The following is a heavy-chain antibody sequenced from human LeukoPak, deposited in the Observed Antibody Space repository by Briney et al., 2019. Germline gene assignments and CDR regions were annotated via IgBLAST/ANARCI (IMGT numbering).Heavy chain of an antibody. D-gene: IGHD3-10*01. CDR3: AGGKYGSASYFPYAMDV. J-gene: IGHJ6*02. V-gene: IGHV1-46*01. CDR1: GNTLTSYY. Sequence: ASVKVSCKASGNTLTSYYMHWVRQAPGQGLEWMGIINPSGGSTSYAQRFQGRVTMTRDTSTSTVYMELSSLTSEDTAIYNCAGGKYGSASYFPYAMDVWGQGTTVTVSS. CDR2: INPSGGST.